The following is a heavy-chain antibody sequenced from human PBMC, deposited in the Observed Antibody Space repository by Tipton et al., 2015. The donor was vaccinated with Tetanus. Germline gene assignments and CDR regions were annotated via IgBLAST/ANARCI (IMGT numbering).Heavy chain of an antibody. CDR2: SWYDGTDK. CDR1: GFIFSSYG. Sequence: SLRLSCAASGFIFSSYGIHWVRQAPGKGLEWVAVSWYDGTDKYYADSVKGRFTISRDNSKNILYLQMNSLRAEDTAAYYCARGADCSGGSCFSGDFDNWGQGTQATVSS. V-gene: IGHV3-33*01. J-gene: IGHJ4*02. CDR3: ARGADCSGGSCFSGDFDN. D-gene: IGHD2-15*01.